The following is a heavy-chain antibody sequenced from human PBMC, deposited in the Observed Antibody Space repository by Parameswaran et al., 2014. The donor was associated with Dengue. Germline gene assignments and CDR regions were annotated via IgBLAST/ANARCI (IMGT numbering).Heavy chain of an antibody. D-gene: IGHD5-24*01. CDR2: ISTGSSYI. V-gene: IGHV3-21*01. CDR3: AGDGYNLVRGYY. Sequence: VRQMPGKGLEWVSSISTGSSYISYADSVKGRFTISRDNAKNSLYLQMNSLRAEDTAVYYCAGDGYNLVRGYYWGQGTLVTVSS. J-gene: IGHJ4*02.